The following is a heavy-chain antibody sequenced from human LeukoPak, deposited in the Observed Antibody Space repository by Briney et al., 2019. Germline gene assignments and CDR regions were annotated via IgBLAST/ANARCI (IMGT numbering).Heavy chain of an antibody. V-gene: IGHV4-30-2*01. CDR3: ARSIVPTITSAPTYDY. Sequence: PSETLSLTCAVSGGSISSGGYSWTWIRQPPGKGLEWIGYIYHSGITYYNPSLKSRVTISVDRSKNQFSLELSSVTAADTAVYYCARSIVPTITSAPTYDYWGQGTLVTVSS. CDR2: IYHSGIT. J-gene: IGHJ4*02. D-gene: IGHD5-12*01. CDR1: GGSISSGGYS.